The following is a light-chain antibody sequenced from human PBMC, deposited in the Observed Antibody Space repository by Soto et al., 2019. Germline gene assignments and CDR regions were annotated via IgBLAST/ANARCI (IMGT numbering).Light chain of an antibody. V-gene: IGLV2-14*02. J-gene: IGLJ1*01. CDR2: DVS. CDR3: SSFTSTTTYV. Sequence: QSVLTQPASVSGSPGQSIAISCTGTSSDVGSHDLVSWYQQQSGKVPKLIIYDVSSRPSRVSNRFSGSKSGNTASLTISGLKYEDEADYYCSSFTSTTTYVIGTGPKVXVL. CDR1: SSDVGSHDL.